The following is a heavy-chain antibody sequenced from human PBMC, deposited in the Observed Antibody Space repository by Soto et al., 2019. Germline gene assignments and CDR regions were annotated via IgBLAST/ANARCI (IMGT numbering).Heavy chain of an antibody. J-gene: IGHJ5*02. Sequence: QVRLVQSGTEVKKPGASMKLSCKASGYSFTSYAIHWVRRAPGQRLAWMGWIFAGNGDTEYSPKFQDRVTVTRDTSASTTYIQLTSLGSEDTAVYYCARNVPHTGYYNHWGPGTLATVSS. V-gene: IGHV1-3*01. CDR3: ARNVPHTGYYNH. CDR1: GYSFTSYA. D-gene: IGHD3-9*01. CDR2: IFAGNGDT.